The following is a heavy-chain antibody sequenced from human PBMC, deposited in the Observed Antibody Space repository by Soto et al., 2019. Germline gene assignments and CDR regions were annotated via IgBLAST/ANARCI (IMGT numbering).Heavy chain of an antibody. CDR2: ISSSGSTI. V-gene: IGHV3-48*03. J-gene: IGHJ5*02. CDR3: AREPDHWFDP. CDR1: VFTFSSYE. Sequence: PWWSLRLSCSASVFTFSSYEMNWFRQAPGKGLEWVSYISSSGSTIYYADSVKGRFTISRDNAKNSLYLQMNSLRAEDTAVYYCAREPDHWFDPWGQGTLVTVSS.